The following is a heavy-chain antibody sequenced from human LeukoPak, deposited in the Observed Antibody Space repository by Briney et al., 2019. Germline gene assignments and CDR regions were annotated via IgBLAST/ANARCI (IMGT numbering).Heavy chain of an antibody. D-gene: IGHD3-10*01. V-gene: IGHV3-21*01. CDR3: ATQPKLLWFGELFEGFDY. CDR2: ISSSSSYI. CDR1: GFTFSSYS. J-gene: IGHJ4*02. Sequence: GGSLRLXCAASGFTFSSYSMNWVRQAPGKGLEWVSSISSSSSYIYYADSVKGRFTISRDNAKNSLYLQMNSLRAEDTAVYYCATQPKLLWFGELFEGFDYWGQGTLVTVSS.